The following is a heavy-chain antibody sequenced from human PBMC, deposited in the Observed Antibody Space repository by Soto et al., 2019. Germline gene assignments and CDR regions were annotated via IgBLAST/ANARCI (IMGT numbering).Heavy chain of an antibody. J-gene: IGHJ4*02. CDR2: IFSNDEK. Sequence: QVTLKESGPVLVKPTETLTLTCTVSGFSLSNARMGVSWIRQPPGKALEWLAHIFSNDEKSYSTSLKSRLTIXKDGSXXQVVLTMTNMAPVDTATYYCARIFFGVVGGYYFDYWGQGTLVTVSS. D-gene: IGHD3-3*01. CDR1: GFSLSNARMG. CDR3: ARIFFGVVGGYYFDY. V-gene: IGHV2-26*01.